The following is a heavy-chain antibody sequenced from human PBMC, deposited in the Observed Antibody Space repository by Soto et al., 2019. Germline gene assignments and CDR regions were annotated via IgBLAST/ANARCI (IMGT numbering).Heavy chain of an antibody. V-gene: IGHV3-30*18. J-gene: IGHJ4*02. Sequence: VAVISNDGREYHYADSVKGRFTISRDHSKNMLYLQMNSLRAEDTAVYYCAKDLDRLAAIYYLDYWGQGTLVTVSS. CDR3: AKDLDRLAAIYYLDY. D-gene: IGHD6-25*01. CDR2: ISNDGREY.